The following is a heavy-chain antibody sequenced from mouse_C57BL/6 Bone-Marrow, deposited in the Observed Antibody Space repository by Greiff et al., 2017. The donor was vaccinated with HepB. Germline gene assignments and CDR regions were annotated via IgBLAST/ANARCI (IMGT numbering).Heavy chain of an antibody. D-gene: IGHD4-1*01. V-gene: IGHV5-6*01. J-gene: IGHJ1*03. CDR1: GFTFSSYG. Sequence: EVKLMESGGDLVKPGGSLKLSCAASGFTFSSYGMSWVRQTPDKRLEWVATISSGGSYTYYPDSVKGRFTISRDNAKNTLYLQMSSLKSEDTAMYYCAKLGRPYWYFDVWGTGTTVTVSS. CDR2: ISSGGSYT. CDR3: AKLGRPYWYFDV.